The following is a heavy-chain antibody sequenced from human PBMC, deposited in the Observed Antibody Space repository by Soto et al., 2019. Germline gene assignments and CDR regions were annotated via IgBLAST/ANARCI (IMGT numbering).Heavy chain of an antibody. J-gene: IGHJ4*02. D-gene: IGHD3-22*01. Sequence: GGSLRLSCLASGFTFSNFNMHWVRQAPGKGLEYVSEISRTGDKTYYTDSAKGRFIISRDNSKNTLFLQMSSLRVEDTAVYYCVRDYYDSSGPDWGQGSLVTVPQ. CDR1: GFTFSNFN. CDR3: VRDYYDSSGPD. V-gene: IGHV3-64D*06. CDR2: ISRTGDKT.